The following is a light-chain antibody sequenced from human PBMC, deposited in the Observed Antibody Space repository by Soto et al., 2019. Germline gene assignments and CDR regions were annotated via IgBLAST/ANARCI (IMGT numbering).Light chain of an antibody. CDR3: QQYTNTNNPWM. CDR2: DAS. Sequence: DIQVTQSPPTLCASVGDRVTITCRAIQTISTWMAWYQQKPGKAPKLLVYDASTLQSGVASRFSGSGSGTEFTLIISGLQPDDSATYYCQQYTNTNNPWMFGQGTKVDI. J-gene: IGKJ1*01. V-gene: IGKV1-5*01. CDR1: QTISTW.